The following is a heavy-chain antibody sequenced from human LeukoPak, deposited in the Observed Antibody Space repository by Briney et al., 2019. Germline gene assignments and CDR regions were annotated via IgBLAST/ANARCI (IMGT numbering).Heavy chain of an antibody. J-gene: IGHJ4*02. CDR1: GFAFSSYE. Sequence: GGSLRLSCAASGFAFSSYEMNWVRQAPGKGLEWASYISSSGSTIYYADSVKGRFTISRDNAKNSLYLQMNSLRAEDTAVYYCARDSGYEIDIDYWGQGTLVTVSS. CDR3: ARDSGYEIDIDY. CDR2: ISSSGSTI. D-gene: IGHD5-12*01. V-gene: IGHV3-48*03.